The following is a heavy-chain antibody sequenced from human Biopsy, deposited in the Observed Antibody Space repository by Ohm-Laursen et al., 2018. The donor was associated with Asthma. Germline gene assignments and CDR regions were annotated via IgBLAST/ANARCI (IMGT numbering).Heavy chain of an antibody. CDR1: GFSLKFGAVG. Sequence: TQTLTLTCTFSGFSLKFGAVGVGWIRHPPGKAPECLAVIFWIDDKYYSPSLRNRLTVSKDTSRNRVVLAMINMKPRDTATYFCARAIRLEDFLTGSFTSYFDNWDLGPLVSVS. D-gene: IGHD3/OR15-3a*01. CDR3: ARAIRLEDFLTGSFTSYFDN. V-gene: IGHV2-5*01. CDR2: IFWIDDK. J-gene: IGHJ4*01.